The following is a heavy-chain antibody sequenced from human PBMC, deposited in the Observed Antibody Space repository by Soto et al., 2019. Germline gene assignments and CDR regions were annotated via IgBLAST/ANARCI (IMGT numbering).Heavy chain of an antibody. J-gene: IGHJ4*02. CDR1: GGTFSNYA. V-gene: IGHV1-69*01. CDR3: ARGNAGRVRYDVDF. D-gene: IGHD5-12*01. CDR2: ITPVLDSR. Sequence: QVQLVQSGAEVKKPGSSVKISCYISGGTFSNYAINWVRQAPGQGLEWMGGITPVLDSRDNAPKFQDRVTITADESTSAVSLELSSLTSEDTAIYYCARGNAGRVRYDVDFWGQGTLVTVSS.